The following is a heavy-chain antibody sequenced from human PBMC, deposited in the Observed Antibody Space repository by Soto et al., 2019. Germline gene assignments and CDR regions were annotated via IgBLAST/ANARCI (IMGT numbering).Heavy chain of an antibody. CDR3: ARYNWNDGENWFDP. D-gene: IGHD1-1*01. V-gene: IGHV1-2*02. CDR2: INPNSGGT. Sequence: QVQLVQSGAEVKKPGASVKVSCKASGYTFTGYYMHWVRQAPGQGLEWMGWINPNSGGTNYAQKYQERGTMTRDKVIRPAYMELSRLRSDDTAVYYCARYNWNDGENWFDPWGQGTLVTVSS. J-gene: IGHJ5*02. CDR1: GYTFTGYY.